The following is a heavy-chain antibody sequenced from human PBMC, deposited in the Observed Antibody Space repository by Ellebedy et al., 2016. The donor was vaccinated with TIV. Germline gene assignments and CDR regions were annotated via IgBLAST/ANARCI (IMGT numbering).Heavy chain of an antibody. CDR1: GFTLSGHW. V-gene: IGHV3-30*02. D-gene: IGHD6-19*01. J-gene: IGHJ4*02. Sequence: GESLKISCAASGFTLSGHWMHWVRQAPGKGLEWVAFKRFDGRMEYNGDSVKGRFIISRDVSKNTLYLQMNRLRAEDTAMYYCTRETNSPPGAVAGTGFDCWGQGTLVIVSS. CDR2: KRFDGRME. CDR3: TRETNSPPGAVAGTGFDC.